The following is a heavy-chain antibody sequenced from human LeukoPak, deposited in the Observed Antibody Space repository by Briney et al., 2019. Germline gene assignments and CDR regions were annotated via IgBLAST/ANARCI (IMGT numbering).Heavy chain of an antibody. J-gene: IGHJ4*02. Sequence: PSETLSLTCTVSGGSISSYYWSWIRQPAGKGLEWIGRIYTSGSTNYNPSLKSRVTMSVDTSKNQFSLKLSSVTAADTAVYYCARVLRITIFGVVSSYFDYWSQGTLVTVSS. D-gene: IGHD3-3*01. CDR3: ARVLRITIFGVVSSYFDY. CDR2: IYTSGST. V-gene: IGHV4-4*07. CDR1: GGSISSYY.